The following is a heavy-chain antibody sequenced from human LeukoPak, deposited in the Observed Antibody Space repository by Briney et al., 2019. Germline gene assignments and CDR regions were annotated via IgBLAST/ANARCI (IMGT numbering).Heavy chain of an antibody. J-gene: IGHJ4*02. Sequence: GGSLRLSCAASGPTFRSYIIHWVRQAPGKGLEWVAVISYDGSNKYYADSVKGRFTISRDNSKNTLYLQMNSLRAEDTAVYYCAKGTWIQLWLKGINYFDYWGQGTLVTVSS. D-gene: IGHD5-18*01. V-gene: IGHV3-30*18. CDR1: GPTFRSYI. CDR2: ISYDGSNK. CDR3: AKGTWIQLWLKGINYFDY.